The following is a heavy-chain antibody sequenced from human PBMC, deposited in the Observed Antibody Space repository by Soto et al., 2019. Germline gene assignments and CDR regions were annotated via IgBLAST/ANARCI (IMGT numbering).Heavy chain of an antibody. J-gene: IGHJ6*02. V-gene: IGHV4-34*01. CDR1: GGSFSVYY. CDR3: AKFDLHRPYYYYGMDV. D-gene: IGHD3-10*01. Sequence: SETLSLTCAVYGGSFSVYYWSWIRHPPGKGLEWIGEINHSGSTNYNPSLKSRVTISVDTSKNQFSLKLSSVTAADTAVYYCAKFDLHRPYYYYGMDVWGQGTTVTVSS. CDR2: INHSGST.